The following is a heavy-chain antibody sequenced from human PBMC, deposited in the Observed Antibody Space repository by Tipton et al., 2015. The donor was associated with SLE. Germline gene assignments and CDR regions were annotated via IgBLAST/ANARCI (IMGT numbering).Heavy chain of an antibody. Sequence: LRLSCTVSGGSISSYYWSWIRQPPGKGLEWIGYIYYSGSTNYSPSLKSRVTISVDTSKNQFSLKLSSVTAADTAVYYCARTSQGCLDYWGQGTLVTVSS. J-gene: IGHJ4*02. CDR2: IYYSGST. D-gene: IGHD2-15*01. CDR1: GGSISSYY. CDR3: ARTSQGCLDY. V-gene: IGHV4-59*08.